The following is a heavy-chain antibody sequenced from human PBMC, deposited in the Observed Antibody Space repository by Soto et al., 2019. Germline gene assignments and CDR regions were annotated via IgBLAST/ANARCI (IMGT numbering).Heavy chain of an antibody. CDR3: TNSSAQGDWVHEYYY. CDR1: GFTFSNAW. D-gene: IGHD2-21*02. CDR2: IKSKTDGGTT. V-gene: IGHV3-15*07. J-gene: IGHJ4*02. Sequence: PGGSLRLSCAASGFTFSNAWMNWVRQAPGKGLEWVGRIKSKTDGGTTDYAAPVKGRFTISRDDSKNTLYLQMNSLKTEDTAVYYCTNSSAQGDWVHEYYYWGQATLVTVSS.